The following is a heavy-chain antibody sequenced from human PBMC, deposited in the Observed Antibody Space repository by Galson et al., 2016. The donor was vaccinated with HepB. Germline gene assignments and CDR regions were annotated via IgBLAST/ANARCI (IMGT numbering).Heavy chain of an antibody. CDR1: GFTFSDDY. CDR3: ARDFDLPTGIIDYDYYYMDV. V-gene: IGHV3-11*06. D-gene: IGHD2-2*01. J-gene: IGHJ6*03. Sequence: ASVHVGGSLSLSCAASGFTFSDDYMSWIRQAPGKGLDWVSYISRSSSYTNYADSVKGRFTISRDNAKNSLYLQMNSLRAEDTAVYYCARDFDLPTGIIDYDYYYMDVWGKGTTVTVSS. CDR2: ISRSSSYT.